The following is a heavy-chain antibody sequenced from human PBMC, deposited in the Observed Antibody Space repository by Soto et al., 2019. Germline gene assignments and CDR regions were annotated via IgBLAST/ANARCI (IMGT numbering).Heavy chain of an antibody. V-gene: IGHV3-30*03. J-gene: IGHJ4*02. D-gene: IGHD3-10*01. Sequence: GGSLRLSCAASGFTFSIYGMHWVRQAPGKGLEWVAVISYDGSNKYYADSVKGRFTISRDNSKNTLYLQMSSLRAEDTALYYCARDPPGTGIDYWGQGTPVTVSS. CDR2: ISYDGSNK. CDR1: GFTFSIYG. CDR3: ARDPPGTGIDY.